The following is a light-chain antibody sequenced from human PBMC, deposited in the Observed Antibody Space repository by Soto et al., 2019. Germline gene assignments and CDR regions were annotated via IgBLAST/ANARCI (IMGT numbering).Light chain of an antibody. Sequence: EIVMTQSPATLSVSPGERATLSCRASQSVSSNLAWYQQKPGQAPRLLIYDASTRATGLPARFSGSGSGTDFTLTISRLEPEDFAVYYWQQYGSSTITFGQGKRLEMK. J-gene: IGKJ5*01. V-gene: IGKV3-15*01. CDR3: QQYGSSTIT. CDR1: QSVSSN. CDR2: DAS.